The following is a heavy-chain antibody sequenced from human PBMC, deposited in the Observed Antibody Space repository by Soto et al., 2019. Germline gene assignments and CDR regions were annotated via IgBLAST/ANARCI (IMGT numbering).Heavy chain of an antibody. CDR2: IYYSGST. J-gene: IGHJ4*02. CDR3: ARGYSNYVSADY. CDR1: GGSISSGGYY. D-gene: IGHD4-4*01. V-gene: IGHV4-31*03. Sequence: QVQLQESGPGLVKPSQTLSLTCTVSGGSISSGGYYWSWIRQHPGKGLEWIGYIYYSGSTYYNPALKSRVTISVDTSKNQFSLKLSSVTAADTAVYYCARGYSNYVSADYWGQGTLVTVSS.